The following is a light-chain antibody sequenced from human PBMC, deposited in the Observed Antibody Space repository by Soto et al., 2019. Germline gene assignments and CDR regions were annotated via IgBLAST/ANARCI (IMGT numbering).Light chain of an antibody. CDR3: QSYDSSLRV. J-gene: IGLJ2*01. CDR1: SSNIGAGYD. CDR2: GNS. V-gene: IGLV1-40*01. Sequence: SVLTQPPSVSGAPGQRVTISCTGDSSNIGAGYDVHWYQQLPGTAPKLLIYGNSNRPSGVPDRFSGSKSGTSASLAITGLQAEDEADYYCQSYDSSLRVFGGGTKLTVL.